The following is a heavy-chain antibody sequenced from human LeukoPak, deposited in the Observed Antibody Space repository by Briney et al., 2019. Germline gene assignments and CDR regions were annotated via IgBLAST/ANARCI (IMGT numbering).Heavy chain of an antibody. V-gene: IGHV3-11*04. D-gene: IGHD6-19*01. CDR2: ISSSGNTT. Sequence: PGGSLRLSCAASGFTFSDNYMSWIRQAPGKGLEWGSYISSSGNTTYNADSVKGRFSITRDNAKNSLYLQMNSLRAEDTAVYYCARDGGSAWFLDYWGQGTLVTVSS. CDR1: GFTFSDNY. J-gene: IGHJ4*02. CDR3: ARDGGSAWFLDY.